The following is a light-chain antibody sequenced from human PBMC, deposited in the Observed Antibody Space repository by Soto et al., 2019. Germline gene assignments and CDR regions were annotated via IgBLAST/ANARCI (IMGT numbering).Light chain of an antibody. Sequence: EIVMTQSPATLSVSPGEKATLSCRASQSVSNNLAWYQQKPGQAPRLLIYFASTRANGIPARSSGSGYGTEFTLIISSLQSEDFAVYYCQQYNKWPLTFGGGTKVETK. J-gene: IGKJ4*01. CDR2: FAS. CDR3: QQYNKWPLT. V-gene: IGKV3-15*01. CDR1: QSVSNN.